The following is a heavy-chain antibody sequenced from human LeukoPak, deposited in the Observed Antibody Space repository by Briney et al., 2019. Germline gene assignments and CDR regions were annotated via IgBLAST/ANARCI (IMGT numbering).Heavy chain of an antibody. CDR2: IYYSGTT. Sequence: PSETLSLTCTVSGGSISGYHWSWFRQPPGKGLEWIAYIYYSGTTRYNPSLKSRVTISVDTSKNQFSLNLNSVTAADTAVCYCARGPDDFDYWGQGTLVTVSS. D-gene: IGHD5-24*01. CDR3: ARGPDDFDY. CDR1: GGSISGYH. J-gene: IGHJ4*02. V-gene: IGHV4-59*01.